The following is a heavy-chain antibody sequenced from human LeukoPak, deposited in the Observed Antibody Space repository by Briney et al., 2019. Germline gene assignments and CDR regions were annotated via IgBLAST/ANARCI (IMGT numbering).Heavy chain of an antibody. D-gene: IGHD3-10*01. Sequence: GGSLRLSCAASGFTVSSNYMSWVRQAPGKGLEWGSIINSDGSTYYADSVKGRFTISRDHSKNTVYVQMNSLRTEDTAVYYCARKADYYGSGGPTDYWGQGTLVTVSS. V-gene: IGHV3-66*01. CDR2: INSDGST. CDR3: ARKADYYGSGGPTDY. CDR1: GFTVSSNY. J-gene: IGHJ4*02.